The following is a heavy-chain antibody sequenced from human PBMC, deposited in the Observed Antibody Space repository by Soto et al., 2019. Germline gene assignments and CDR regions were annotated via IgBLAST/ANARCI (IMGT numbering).Heavy chain of an antibody. Sequence: ASVKVSCKVSGYTLTELSMHWVRQAPGKGLEWMGGFDPEDGETIYAQKFQGRVTMTEDTSTDTAYMELSSLRSEDTAVYYCAATVSGPNWFDPWGQGTLVTVSS. CDR1: GYTLTELS. J-gene: IGHJ5*02. V-gene: IGHV1-24*01. D-gene: IGHD4-17*01. CDR3: AATVSGPNWFDP. CDR2: FDPEDGET.